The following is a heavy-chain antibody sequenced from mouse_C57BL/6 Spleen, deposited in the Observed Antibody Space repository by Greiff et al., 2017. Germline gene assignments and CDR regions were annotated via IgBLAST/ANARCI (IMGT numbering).Heavy chain of an antibody. J-gene: IGHJ3*01. CDR1: GYTFTDYY. D-gene: IGHD2-4*01. CDR3: ARRDYDGGECAY. V-gene: IGHV1-26*01. Sequence: EVQLQQSGPELVKPGASVKISCKASGYTFTDYYMNWVKQSHGTSLEWIGDINTNNGGTSYNQKLKGKATLTVDKSSSTAYMELRSLTSEDSAVYYWARRDYDGGECAYWGQGTLVTVSA. CDR2: INTNNGGT.